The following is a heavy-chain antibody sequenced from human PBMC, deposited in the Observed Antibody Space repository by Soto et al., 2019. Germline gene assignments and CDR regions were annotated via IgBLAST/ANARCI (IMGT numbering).Heavy chain of an antibody. CDR3: ARGSDILTGYSIDY. D-gene: IGHD3-9*01. CDR1: GGSISSYY. Sequence: SETLSLTCTVSGGSISSYYWSWIRQPPGKGLEWIGYIYYSGSTNYNPSLKSRVTISVDTSKNQFSLKLSSVTAADTAVYYCARGSDILTGYSIDYWGQGTLVTV. J-gene: IGHJ4*02. CDR2: IYYSGST. V-gene: IGHV4-59*01.